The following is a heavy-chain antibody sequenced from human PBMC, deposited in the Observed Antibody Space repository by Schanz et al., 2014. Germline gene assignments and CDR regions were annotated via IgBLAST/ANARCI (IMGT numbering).Heavy chain of an antibody. V-gene: IGHV1-69*04. CDR3: ARGPSQGYSYGHNIGAYYYGMDV. CDR1: GGTFSSFG. Sequence: VQLEQSGAEVKKPGSSVKVSCKASGGTFSSFGINWVRQAPGQGLEWMGRIIPILGIANYAQKFQGRVTITADKSSDTASMELSSLRSEDTAVYYCARGPSQGYSYGHNIGAYYYGMDVWGQGTTVTVSS. CDR2: IIPILGIA. D-gene: IGHD5-18*01. J-gene: IGHJ6*02.